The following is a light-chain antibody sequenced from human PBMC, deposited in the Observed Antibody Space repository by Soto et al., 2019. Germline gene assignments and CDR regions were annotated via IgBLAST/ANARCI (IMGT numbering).Light chain of an antibody. CDR1: QDIGND. V-gene: IGKV1-17*01. Sequence: DSQMTQSPSSLSASVGDRVTITCRASQDIGNDLGWYQQKPGKAPKRLIYAASSLESGVPARFSGSGSGTEFTLTISSLQPEDFATYYCLQHNSYPRACGQGTKVEIK. CDR3: LQHNSYPRA. J-gene: IGKJ1*01. CDR2: AAS.